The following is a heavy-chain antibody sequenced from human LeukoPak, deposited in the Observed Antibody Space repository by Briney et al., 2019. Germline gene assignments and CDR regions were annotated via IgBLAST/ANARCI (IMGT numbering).Heavy chain of an antibody. J-gene: IGHJ4*02. CDR3: ARHVTTMVTGSLYYFDY. CDR1: GGSISSSSYY. Sequence: PSETLSLTCTVSGGSISSSSYYWGWIRQPPGKGLEWIGSIYYSGSAYYNPSLKSRVTISVDTSKNQFSLKLSSVNAADTAVYYCARHVTTMVTGSLYYFDYWGQGTLVTVSS. CDR2: IYYSGSA. V-gene: IGHV4-39*01. D-gene: IGHD5-18*01.